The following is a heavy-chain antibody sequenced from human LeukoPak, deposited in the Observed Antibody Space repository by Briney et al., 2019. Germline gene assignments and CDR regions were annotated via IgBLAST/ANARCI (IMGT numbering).Heavy chain of an antibody. CDR2: IYHSGST. V-gene: IGHV4-38-2*02. Sequence: SETLSLTCTVSGYSISSGYYWGWIRQPPGKGLEWIGSIYHSGSTYYNPSLKSRVTISVDTSRNQFSLKLSSVTAAGTAVYYCARDWIAVAGIGWFDPWGQGTLVTVSS. CDR3: ARDWIAVAGIGWFDP. CDR1: GYSISSGYY. J-gene: IGHJ5*02. D-gene: IGHD6-19*01.